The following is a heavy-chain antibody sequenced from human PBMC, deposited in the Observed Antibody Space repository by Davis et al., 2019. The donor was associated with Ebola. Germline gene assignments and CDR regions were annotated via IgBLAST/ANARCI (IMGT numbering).Heavy chain of an antibody. D-gene: IGHD5-12*01. CDR1: GGSISSGGYY. V-gene: IGHV4-31*03. Sequence: SETLSLTCTVSGGSISSGGYYWSWIRQHPGKGLEWIGYIYYSGSTYYNPSLKSRVTISVDTSKNQFSLKLSSVTAADTAVYYCARVRGYSGYARFDYWGQGTLVTVSS. CDR2: IYYSGST. CDR3: ARVRGYSGYARFDY. J-gene: IGHJ4*02.